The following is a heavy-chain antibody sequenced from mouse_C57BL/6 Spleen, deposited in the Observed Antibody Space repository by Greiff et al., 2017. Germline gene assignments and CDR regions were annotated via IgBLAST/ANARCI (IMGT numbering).Heavy chain of an antibody. J-gene: IGHJ2*01. D-gene: IGHD1-1*01. CDR1: GYTFTSYW. CDR3: ARYYGSPHYFDY. Sequence: QVHVKQPGAELVQPGASVKLSCKASGYTFTSYWMQWVKQRPGQGLEWIGEIDPSDSHTNYNQKFQGKATLTVDTSSSTAYMPLSSLTSEDSAVYYSARYYGSPHYFDYWGQGTTLTVSS. V-gene: IGHV1-50*01. CDR2: IDPSDSHT.